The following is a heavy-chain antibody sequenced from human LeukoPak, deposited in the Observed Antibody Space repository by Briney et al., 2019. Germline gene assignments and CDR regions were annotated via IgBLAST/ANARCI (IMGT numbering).Heavy chain of an antibody. Sequence: SETLSLTCAVYGRSFSGYYWSWIRQPPGKGLEWIGEINHSGSTNYNPSLKSRVTISVDTSKNQFSLRLSSVTAADTAVYYCAGSSYIGLDFWGRGTLVTVSS. CDR1: GRSFSGYY. V-gene: IGHV4-34*01. CDR2: INHSGST. J-gene: IGHJ4*02. CDR3: AGSSYIGLDF. D-gene: IGHD3-22*01.